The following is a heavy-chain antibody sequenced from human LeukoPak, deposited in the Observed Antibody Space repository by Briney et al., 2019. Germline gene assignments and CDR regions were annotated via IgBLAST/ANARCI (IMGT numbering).Heavy chain of an antibody. CDR2: TSSSSSYI. V-gene: IGHV3-21*01. CDR1: GFTFSSYS. J-gene: IGHJ4*02. D-gene: IGHD3-22*01. Sequence: GGSLRLSCAASGFTFSSYSMNWVRQAPGKGLEWVSSTSSSSSYIYYADSVKGRFTISRDNAKNSLYLQMNSLRAEDTAVYHCARDRGYYDSSGYTPINYWGQGTLVTVSS. CDR3: ARDRGYYDSSGYTPINY.